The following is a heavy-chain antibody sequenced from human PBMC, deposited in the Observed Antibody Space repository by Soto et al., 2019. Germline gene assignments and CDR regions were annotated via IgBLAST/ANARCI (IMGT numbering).Heavy chain of an antibody. V-gene: IGHV1-69*13. J-gene: IGHJ6*02. D-gene: IGHD5-18*01. Sequence: RASVKVSRNVSGGPFHSYAISGVRQAPGQGLVWVGGIIPIFGTANYAQKFQGRVTITADESTSTAYMELSSLRSEDTAVYYCARALRNTATLLAVPFYYYYGMDVWGQGTTVTVSS. CDR1: GGPFHSYA. CDR2: IIPIFGTA. CDR3: ARALRNTATLLAVPFYYYYGMDV.